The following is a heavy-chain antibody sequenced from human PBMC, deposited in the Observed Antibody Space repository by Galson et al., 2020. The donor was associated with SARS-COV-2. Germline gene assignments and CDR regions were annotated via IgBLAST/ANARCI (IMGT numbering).Heavy chain of an antibody. CDR1: GFTVSSNY. V-gene: IGHV3-53*01. CDR2: IYSGGST. D-gene: IGHD3-22*01. Sequence: GESLKISCAASGFTVSSNYMSWVRQAPGKGLEWVSVIYSGGSTYYADSVKGRFTISRDNSKNTLYLQMNSLRAEDTAVYYCARDRGSYDSSEVAGAFDIWGQGTMVTVSS. J-gene: IGHJ3*02. CDR3: ARDRGSYDSSEVAGAFDI.